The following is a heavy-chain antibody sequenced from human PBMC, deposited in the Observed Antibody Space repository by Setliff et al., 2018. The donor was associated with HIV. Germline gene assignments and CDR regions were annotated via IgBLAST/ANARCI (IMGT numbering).Heavy chain of an antibody. CDR1: GYTFTSYG. CDR3: AIDVTGGWLRPMPDY. J-gene: IGHJ4*02. Sequence: ASLKVSCKASGYTFTSYGITWMRQAPGQGLEWMGWISAYNGNTDYAQKVQGRVTMTTDTSTGTAYMELSGLRSGDTAVYYCAIDVTGGWLRPMPDYWGQGALVTVSS. D-gene: IGHD2-2*01. V-gene: IGHV1-18*01. CDR2: ISAYNGNT.